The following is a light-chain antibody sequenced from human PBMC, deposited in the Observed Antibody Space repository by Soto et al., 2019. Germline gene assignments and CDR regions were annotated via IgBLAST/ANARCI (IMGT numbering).Light chain of an antibody. J-gene: IGKJ1*01. CDR2: GAS. CDR3: QQYNNWPRT. CDR1: QSVSSN. V-gene: IGKV3-15*01. Sequence: ETLMTQSPVTLAASPGDRVTLSCGASQSVSSNLAWYQQKPGQAPRLLISGASTRATGIPARYSGSGSGTEFTLTISSLQSEDFALYYCQQYNNWPRTFGQGTKVDIK.